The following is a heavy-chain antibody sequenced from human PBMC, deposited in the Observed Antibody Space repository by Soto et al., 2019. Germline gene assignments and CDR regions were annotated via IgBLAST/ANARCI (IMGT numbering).Heavy chain of an antibody. Sequence: PSETLSLTCTVSGGSISSYYWSWIRQPAGKGLEWIGRIYTSGSTNYNPSLKSRVTMSVDTSKNQFSLKLSSVTAADTAVYYCARVTASSSSPWFDPWGQGTLVTVSS. CDR1: GGSISSYY. CDR3: ARVTASSSSPWFDP. D-gene: IGHD6-6*01. CDR2: IYTSGST. V-gene: IGHV4-4*07. J-gene: IGHJ5*02.